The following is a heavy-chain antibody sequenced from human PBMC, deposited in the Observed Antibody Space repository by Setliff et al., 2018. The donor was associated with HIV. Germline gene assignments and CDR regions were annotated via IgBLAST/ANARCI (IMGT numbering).Heavy chain of an antibody. V-gene: IGHV4-39*07. CDR2: RYYSGSI. J-gene: IGHJ4*01. CDR3: ARLTALGRDGYNYDY. Sequence: PSETLSLTCTASGGSISSSSYYWGWIRQPPGKGLEWIGSRYYSGSIQYNPSLKSRVTISADTSKKQFFLELSSVTAADTAVYYCARLTALGRDGYNYDYWGHGTLVTVSS. CDR1: GGSISSSSYY. D-gene: IGHD5-12*01.